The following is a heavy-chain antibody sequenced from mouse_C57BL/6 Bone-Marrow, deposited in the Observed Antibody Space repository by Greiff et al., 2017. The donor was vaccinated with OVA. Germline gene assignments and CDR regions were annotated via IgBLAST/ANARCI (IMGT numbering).Heavy chain of an antibody. CDR1: GYTFTSYW. J-gene: IGHJ3*01. CDR3: ARDEPDSSGYPFAY. V-gene: IGHV1-64*01. Sequence: QVQLQQPGAELVKPGASVKLSCKASGYTFTSYWMHWVKQRPGQGLEWIGMIHPNSGSTNYSEKFKSKATLTVDKSSSTAYMQLSSLTSEDSAVYDCARDEPDSSGYPFAYWGQGTLVTVSA. D-gene: IGHD3-2*02. CDR2: IHPNSGST.